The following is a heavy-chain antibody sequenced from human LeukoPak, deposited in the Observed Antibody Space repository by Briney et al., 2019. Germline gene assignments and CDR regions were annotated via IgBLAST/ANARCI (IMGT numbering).Heavy chain of an antibody. CDR3: ARDPSITYYYGSGRDESGYYFDY. CDR1: GFTFSSYW. V-gene: IGHV3-7*01. Sequence: QPGGSLRLSCAASGFTFSSYWMSWVRQAPGKGLEWVANIKQDGSEKYYVDSVKGRFTISRDNAKNSLYLQMNSLRAEDTAVYYCARDPSITYYYGSGRDESGYYFDYWGQGTLVTVSS. D-gene: IGHD3-10*01. CDR2: IKQDGSEK. J-gene: IGHJ4*02.